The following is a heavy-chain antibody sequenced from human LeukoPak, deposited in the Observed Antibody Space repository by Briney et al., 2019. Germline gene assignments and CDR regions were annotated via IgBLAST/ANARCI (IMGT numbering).Heavy chain of an antibody. J-gene: IGHJ4*02. V-gene: IGHV5-51*01. CDR1: GYSFTSYW. CDR2: IYPGDSDT. D-gene: IGHD3-10*01. Sequence: GESLKISCKSSGYSFTSYWIGWVRQMPGKGLEWMGIIYPGDSDTRYSPSFQGQVTISADKSISTAYLQWSSLKASDTAMYYCARRRYYGSGSYAPFDYWGQGTLVTVSS. CDR3: ARRRYYGSGSYAPFDY.